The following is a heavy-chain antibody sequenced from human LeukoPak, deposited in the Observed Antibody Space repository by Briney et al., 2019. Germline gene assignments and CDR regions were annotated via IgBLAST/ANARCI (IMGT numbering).Heavy chain of an antibody. CDR3: ARDLGIVATIAFDY. Sequence: ASVKVSCKASGYTFTGYYMHWVRQAPGQGLEWMGWINPNSGGTNYAQKFQGRVTMTRDTSISTAYVELSRLRSDDTAVYYCARDLGIVATIAFDYWGQGTLVTVSS. D-gene: IGHD5-12*01. CDR1: GYTFTGYY. J-gene: IGHJ4*02. V-gene: IGHV1-2*02. CDR2: INPNSGGT.